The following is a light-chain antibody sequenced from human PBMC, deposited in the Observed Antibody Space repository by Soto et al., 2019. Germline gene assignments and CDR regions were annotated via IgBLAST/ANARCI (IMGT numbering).Light chain of an antibody. Sequence: EIVMAQSPATLSVSPGERATLSCRASQSVSTALAWYQQNPGQAPRLLIYGASTRATGIPARFSGSGSGTEFTLTISSLQSEDFAVYYCQQYSNWPWTLGQGTKVEIQ. CDR2: GAS. J-gene: IGKJ1*01. V-gene: IGKV3-15*01. CDR3: QQYSNWPWT. CDR1: QSVSTA.